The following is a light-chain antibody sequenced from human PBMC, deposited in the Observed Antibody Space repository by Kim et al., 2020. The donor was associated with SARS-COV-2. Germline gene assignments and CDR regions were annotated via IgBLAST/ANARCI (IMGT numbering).Light chain of an antibody. Sequence: ASVGDRVTITCRASQSFSSWLAWYQQKPGKAPKLLIYQTSSLQSVVPSRFSGSGSGTEFTLTINSLQPDDFATYYCQQYNSYPITFGQGTRLEIK. J-gene: IGKJ5*01. CDR2: QTS. CDR1: QSFSSW. V-gene: IGKV1-5*03. CDR3: QQYNSYPIT.